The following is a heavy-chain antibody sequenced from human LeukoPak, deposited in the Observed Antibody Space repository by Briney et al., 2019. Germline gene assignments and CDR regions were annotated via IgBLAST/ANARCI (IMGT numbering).Heavy chain of an antibody. D-gene: IGHD3-22*01. V-gene: IGHV3-21*01. J-gene: IGHJ4*02. CDR3: ARLRRNSDSSGYYYYYAY. Sequence: GGSLRDTCVASGYTFSSFSINWVRQAPGKGLEWVSSISVRSNYIYYADSVRGRFSISRDDARNSLYLQMDSLRGDETAVYYCARLRRNSDSSGYYYYYAYWGQASLLTVSS. CDR2: ISVRSNYI. CDR1: GYTFSSFS.